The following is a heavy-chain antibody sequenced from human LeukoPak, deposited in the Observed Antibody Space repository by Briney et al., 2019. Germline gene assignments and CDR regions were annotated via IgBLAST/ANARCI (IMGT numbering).Heavy chain of an antibody. D-gene: IGHD5-24*01. CDR2: IFHTGST. CDR1: GGSISSGGYY. CDR3: ARVMAVSWLDP. V-gene: IGHV4-30-2*01. J-gene: IGHJ5*02. Sequence: SETLSLTCTVSGGSISSGGYYWSWIRQPPGKGLEWIGYIFHTGSTYYNPSLKSRVTISIDGSKNQLSLKLSSVTAADTAVYYCARVMAVSWLDPWGQGTLVTVSS.